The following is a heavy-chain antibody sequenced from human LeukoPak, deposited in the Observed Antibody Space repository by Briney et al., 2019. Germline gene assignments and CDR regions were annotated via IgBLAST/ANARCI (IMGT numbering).Heavy chain of an antibody. Sequence: PSETLSLTCTVSGGSISSYHWSWIRQPAGKGLEWIGHIYTSGSTNYNPSLKSRVTISVDTSKNQFSLKLSSVTAADTAVYYCARGRWYPLDAFDIWGQGTMVIVSS. CDR1: GGSISSYH. J-gene: IGHJ3*02. D-gene: IGHD4-23*01. V-gene: IGHV4-4*07. CDR3: ARGRWYPLDAFDI. CDR2: IYTSGST.